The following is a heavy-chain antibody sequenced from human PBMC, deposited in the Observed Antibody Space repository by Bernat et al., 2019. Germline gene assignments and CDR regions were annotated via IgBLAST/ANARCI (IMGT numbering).Heavy chain of an antibody. D-gene: IGHD4-17*01. Sequence: EVQLLESGGGLVQPGGSLRLSCAASGFTFSSYAMIWVRQAPGKGLEWGSAIIGSGGSTYYANSGKGRFTIPRDNSKSTLYLQMNSLRAEDTAVYYCAKDRFDYGDYLQLGYWGQGTLVTVSS. CDR3: AKDRFDYGDYLQLGY. CDR2: IIGSGGST. J-gene: IGHJ4*02. CDR1: GFTFSSYA. V-gene: IGHV3-23*01.